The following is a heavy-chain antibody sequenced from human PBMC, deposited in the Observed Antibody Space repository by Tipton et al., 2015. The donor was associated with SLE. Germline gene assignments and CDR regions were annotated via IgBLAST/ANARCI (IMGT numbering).Heavy chain of an antibody. V-gene: IGHV3-21*03. CDR3: ARDVTTVTSYYFDY. Sequence: SLRLSCAASGITFTSNAMTWVRQAPGKGLEWVSSISSSSSYIHYADPVKGRFTISRDNAKNSLYLQMNSLRAEDTAVYYCARDVTTVTSYYFDYWGQGTLVTVSS. CDR2: ISSSSSYI. J-gene: IGHJ4*02. D-gene: IGHD4-17*01. CDR1: GITFTSNA.